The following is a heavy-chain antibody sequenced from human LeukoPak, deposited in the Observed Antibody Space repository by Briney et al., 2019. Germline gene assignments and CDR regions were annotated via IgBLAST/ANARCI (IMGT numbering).Heavy chain of an antibody. J-gene: IGHJ6*02. V-gene: IGHV3-21*01. Sequence: GGSLRLSCAATGFTFNSYSMNWVRQAPGKGLEWVSSIESSSTYIYYADSVKGRFTVSRNNAENSLYLQMNSLRAEDTAVYYCSRVLYSSGWVFGGYCAMDVWGQGTTVTVSS. D-gene: IGHD6-19*01. CDR1: GFTFNSYS. CDR2: IESSSTYI. CDR3: SRVLYSSGWVFGGYCAMDV.